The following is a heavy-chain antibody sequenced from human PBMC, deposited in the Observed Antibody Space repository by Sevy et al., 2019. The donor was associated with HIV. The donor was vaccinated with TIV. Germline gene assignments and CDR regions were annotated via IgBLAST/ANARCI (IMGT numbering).Heavy chain of an antibody. V-gene: IGHV3-23*01. D-gene: IGHD6-13*01. CDR2: ITGGGSST. J-gene: IGHJ4*02. Sequence: GGSLRLSCAASGFTFSSYAMTWVRQAPGKGLEWVSAITGGGSSTYYADSVKGRFIISRDNSKNTLYLQMSSLRAEDTAVYYCAKGKQVLSRTYDCWGQGTLVTVSS. CDR3: AKGKQVLSRTYDC. CDR1: GFTFSSYA.